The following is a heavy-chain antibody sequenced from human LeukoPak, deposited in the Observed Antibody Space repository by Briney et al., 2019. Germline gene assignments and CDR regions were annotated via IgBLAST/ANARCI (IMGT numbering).Heavy chain of an antibody. Sequence: SVKVSCKASGGTFSSYAISWVRQAPGQGLEWMGGIFPIFGTANYAQKFQGRVTITADESTSTAYMELSSLRSEDTAVYYCGGSGWNYYYYMDVWGKGTTVTVSS. CDR3: GGSGWNYYYYMDV. D-gene: IGHD6-19*01. CDR2: IFPIFGTA. J-gene: IGHJ6*03. CDR1: GGTFSSYA. V-gene: IGHV1-69*01.